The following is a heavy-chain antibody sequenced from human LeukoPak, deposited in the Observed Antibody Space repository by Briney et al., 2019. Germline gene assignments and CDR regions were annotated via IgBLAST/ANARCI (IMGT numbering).Heavy chain of an antibody. V-gene: IGHV3-11*01. D-gene: IGHD3-16*02. CDR2: ISSSGSTI. CDR3: ATYDYVWGRYRLAQSDY. Sequence: GGSLRLSCAASGFTFSDYYMSWIRQAPGKGLEWVSYISSSGSTIYYADSVKGRFTISRDNAKNSLYLQMNSLRAEDTAIYYCATYDYVWGRYRLAQSDYWGQGTLVTVSS. CDR1: GFTFSDYY. J-gene: IGHJ4*02.